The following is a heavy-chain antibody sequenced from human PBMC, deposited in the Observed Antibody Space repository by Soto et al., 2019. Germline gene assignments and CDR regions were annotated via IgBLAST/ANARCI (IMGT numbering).Heavy chain of an antibody. J-gene: IGHJ4*02. CDR1: GYTFTSYG. CDR3: AREPNYFDY. CDR2: ISAYNGNT. Sequence: VQLVQSGAEVKKPGASVKVSCKASGYTFTSYGISWVRQAPGQGLEWMGWISAYNGNTKYAQKLQGRVTMTTDTSSSTADMELMSLRSDATAVYDGAREPNYFDYGGQGTLVPVSS. V-gene: IGHV1-18*01.